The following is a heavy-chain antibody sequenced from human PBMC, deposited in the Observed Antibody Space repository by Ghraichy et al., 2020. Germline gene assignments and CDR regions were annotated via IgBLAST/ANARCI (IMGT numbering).Heavy chain of an antibody. J-gene: IGHJ6*03. V-gene: IGHV3-21*01. Sequence: GGSLRLSCAGSGFTFSGYSMNWVRKAPGKGLEWVSSISRSSSDIYYADSVKGRFTISRDNAKNSLYLQMNSLRAEDTAVYYCARDGDGFGEIFAYYMDVWGKGITVTVSS. D-gene: IGHD3-10*01. CDR3: ARDGDGFGEIFAYYMDV. CDR1: GFTFSGYS. CDR2: ISRSSSDI.